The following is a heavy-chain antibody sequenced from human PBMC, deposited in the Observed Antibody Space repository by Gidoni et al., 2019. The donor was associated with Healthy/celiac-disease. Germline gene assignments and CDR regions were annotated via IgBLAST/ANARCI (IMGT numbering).Heavy chain of an antibody. D-gene: IGHD3-22*01. V-gene: IGHV4-59*01. CDR1: GGSISSYY. CDR2: IYYSGST. Sequence: QVQLQESGPGLVKPSETLSLPCPVSGGSISSYYWSWIRQPTGKGLEWIGYIYYSGSTNYNPSLKSRVTISVDTSKNQFSLKLSSVTAADTAVYYCAREASGVITYAYFDYWGQGTLVTVSS. J-gene: IGHJ4*02. CDR3: AREASGVITYAYFDY.